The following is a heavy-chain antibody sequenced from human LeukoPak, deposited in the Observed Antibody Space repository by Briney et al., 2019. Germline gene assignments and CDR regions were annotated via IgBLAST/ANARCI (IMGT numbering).Heavy chain of an antibody. CDR2: IATGGDT. D-gene: IGHD2-15*01. V-gene: IGHV3-13*01. Sequence: GGSLRLSCAASGFTFSTYDTHWVRRATGKGLEWVSAIATGGDTFYSASVKGRFTISRQNAKSSLYLQMNSLRAGDTAVYYCARGGRDGFDIWGQGTRVAVSS. J-gene: IGHJ3*02. CDR3: ARGGRDGFDI. CDR1: GFTFSTYD.